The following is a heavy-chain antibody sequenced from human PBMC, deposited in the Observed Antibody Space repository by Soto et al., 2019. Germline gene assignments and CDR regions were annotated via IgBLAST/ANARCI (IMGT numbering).Heavy chain of an antibody. CDR1: GYPFTSYG. D-gene: IGHD5-18*01. CDR3: TRDGGYSRGCYF. CDR2: ISSNNGKT. J-gene: IGHJ4*02. V-gene: IGHV1-18*04. Sequence: QVNLVQSGAEVKKPGASVNVSCKASGYPFTSYGINWVRQAPGQGLEWMGWISSNNGKTDFAQKFQGRVTMTTDTSTNTAYMELRGLRSDDTAVYYCTRDGGYSRGCYFWGQGSLVTVSS.